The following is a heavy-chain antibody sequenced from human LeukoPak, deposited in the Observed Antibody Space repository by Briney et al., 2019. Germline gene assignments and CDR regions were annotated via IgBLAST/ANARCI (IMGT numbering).Heavy chain of an antibody. CDR2: INWNGGAT. D-gene: IGHD6-19*01. Sequence: GSLRLSCVASGFNFDDHGMSWVRQAPGKGLEWVSGINWNGGATGYADSVKGRFTISRDKGKSSLYLQMNSLRADDTALYHCARVDLGSGWPDWYFDLWGRGTLVTVSS. J-gene: IGHJ2*01. CDR1: GFNFDDHG. CDR3: ARVDLGSGWPDWYFDL. V-gene: IGHV3-20*01.